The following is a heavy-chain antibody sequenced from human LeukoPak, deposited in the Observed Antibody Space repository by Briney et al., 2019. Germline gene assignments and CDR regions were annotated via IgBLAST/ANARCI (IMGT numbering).Heavy chain of an antibody. CDR2: TYYRSQWSY. Sequence: SQTLSLTCAISGDSVSSNSAAWNWIRQSPSRGLEWLGRTYYRSQWSYDYAVSVQSRITINPDTSNNRFSLQLNSVTPEDTAVYYCASGGHYIWGGYRAFDYWGQGTPVTVSS. D-gene: IGHD3-16*02. V-gene: IGHV6-1*01. CDR3: ASGGHYIWGGYRAFDY. CDR1: GDSVSSNSAA. J-gene: IGHJ4*02.